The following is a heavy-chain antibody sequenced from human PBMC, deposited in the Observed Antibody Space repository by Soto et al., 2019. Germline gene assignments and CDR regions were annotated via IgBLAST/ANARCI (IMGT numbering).Heavy chain of an antibody. CDR2: IYHSGST. CDR1: GGSISSSNW. D-gene: IGHD6-19*01. CDR3: ARVAVAGTRVDY. V-gene: IGHV4-4*02. J-gene: IGHJ4*02. Sequence: QVQLQESGPGLVKPSGTLSLTCAVSGGSISSSNWWSWVRQPPGKGLEWIGEIYHSGSTNYNPSRKSRVTLAVDKSKNQFSLKLSSVTAADTAVYDCARVAVAGTRVDYWGQGTLVTVSS.